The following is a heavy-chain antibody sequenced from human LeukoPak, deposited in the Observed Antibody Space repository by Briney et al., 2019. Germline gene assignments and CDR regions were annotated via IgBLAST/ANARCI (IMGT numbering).Heavy chain of an antibody. Sequence: ASVKVSCKASGYTFTGYYMHWVRQAPGQGLEWMGWISAYNGNTNYAQKLQGRVTMTTDTSTSTAYMELRSLRSDDTAVYYCARTSGWYGDFDYWGQGTLVTVSS. CDR2: ISAYNGNT. V-gene: IGHV1-18*04. D-gene: IGHD6-19*01. CDR3: ARTSGWYGDFDY. J-gene: IGHJ4*02. CDR1: GYTFTGYY.